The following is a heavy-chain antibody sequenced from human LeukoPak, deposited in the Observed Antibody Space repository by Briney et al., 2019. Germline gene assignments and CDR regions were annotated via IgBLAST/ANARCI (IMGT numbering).Heavy chain of an antibody. CDR3: ARSYYYDFWNNYGSSAPRFDP. Sequence: SETLSLTCSVSGGSISTYYWTWIRQPPGKGLEWIGRIYSTGTTIYNPSLKSRVTISVDTSKNQFSLKLSSVTAADTALYYCARSYYYDFWNNYGSSAPRFDPWGQGTLVTVFS. D-gene: IGHD3-3*01. CDR1: GGSISTYY. V-gene: IGHV4-4*07. CDR2: IYSTGTT. J-gene: IGHJ5*02.